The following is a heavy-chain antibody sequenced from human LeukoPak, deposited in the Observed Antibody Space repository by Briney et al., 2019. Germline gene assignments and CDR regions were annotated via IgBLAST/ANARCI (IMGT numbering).Heavy chain of an antibody. Sequence: GGSLRLSCVASGFAFGSDYMSWVRQAPGKGLEWVSLIYSGGAIRYADSVKGRFTNSRDSSKNTLFLQMNDLTVEDTARYYCARRPGNWGQGILVTVSS. V-gene: IGHV3-53*01. CDR1: GFAFGSDY. J-gene: IGHJ4*02. D-gene: IGHD1-14*01. CDR3: ARRPGN. CDR2: IYSGGAI.